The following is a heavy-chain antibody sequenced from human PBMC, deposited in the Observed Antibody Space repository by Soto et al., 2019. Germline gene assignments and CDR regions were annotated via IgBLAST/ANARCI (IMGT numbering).Heavy chain of an antibody. J-gene: IGHJ5*02. Sequence: EVQLVESGGGLVNPGGSLRLSCVVSGFPFSTSNMNWVRQAPGKGLEWVSFISRSSTYIYYADSVKGRFTISRDDAENSLVLEMNRLRGEDTGVYYCGRGVLPISSTSWFDPWGQGTLVTVSS. CDR1: GFPFSTSN. D-gene: IGHD3-16*01. V-gene: IGHV3-21*04. CDR2: ISRSSTYI. CDR3: GRGVLPISSTSWFDP.